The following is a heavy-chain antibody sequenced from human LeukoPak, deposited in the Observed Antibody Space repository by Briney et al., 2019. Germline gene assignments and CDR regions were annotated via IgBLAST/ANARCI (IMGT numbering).Heavy chain of an antibody. CDR2: ISYDGSKK. J-gene: IGHJ4*02. CDR1: GFTFSSYA. CDR3: ARAMVVVVPPAM. Sequence: GGSLRLSCAASGFTFSSYAMHWVRQAPGKGLEWVAVISYDGSKKNYADSVKGRFTISRDNSKNTLYLQMNSLRGEDTAVYYCARAMVVVVPPAMWGQGTLVTVSS. D-gene: IGHD2-2*01. V-gene: IGHV3-30-3*01.